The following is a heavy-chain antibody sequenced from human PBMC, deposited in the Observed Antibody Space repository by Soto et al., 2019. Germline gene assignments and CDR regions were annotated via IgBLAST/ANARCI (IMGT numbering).Heavy chain of an antibody. CDR2: INHSGST. CDR3: SRDKITGLFYY. V-gene: IGHV4-34*01. Sequence: PSETLSLTCAVYGGSFSGYYWTWIRQPPGTGLEWIGEINHSGSTNYNPSLKSRVTISVDTSKNQFSLKLTSVTAADTAVYYCSRDKITGLFYYWGKGTLVTVSS. D-gene: IGHD2-8*02. CDR1: GGSFSGYY. J-gene: IGHJ4*02.